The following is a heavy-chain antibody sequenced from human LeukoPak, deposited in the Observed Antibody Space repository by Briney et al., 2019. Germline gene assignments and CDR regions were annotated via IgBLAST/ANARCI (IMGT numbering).Heavy chain of an antibody. D-gene: IGHD3-10*01. CDR2: IYGSVNT. CDR3: ARDSGTTGEVKFDP. CDR1: GGSISSYY. J-gene: IGHJ5*02. V-gene: IGHV4-4*07. Sequence: SETLSLTCTVSGGSISSYYLSWIRQPAGKGLEWIGRIYGSVNTYNPSLKSRITPSLDTSKNQISLKMTSVTAADTALYYCARDSGTTGEVKFDPWGQGTLVTVSS.